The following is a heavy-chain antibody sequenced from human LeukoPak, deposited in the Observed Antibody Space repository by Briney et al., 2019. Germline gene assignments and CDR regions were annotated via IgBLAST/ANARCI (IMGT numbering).Heavy chain of an antibody. J-gene: IGHJ3*02. V-gene: IGHV3-21*01. CDR3: ASHDFWSCYHDAFDI. CDR2: ISSSSSYI. D-gene: IGHD3-3*01. Sequence: GGSLRLSCAASGFTFSSNSMNWVRQAPGKGLEWVSSISSSSSYIYYADSVKGRFTISRDNAKNSLYLQMNSLRAEDTAVYYCASHDFWSCYHDAFDIWGQGTMVTVSS. CDR1: GFTFSSNS.